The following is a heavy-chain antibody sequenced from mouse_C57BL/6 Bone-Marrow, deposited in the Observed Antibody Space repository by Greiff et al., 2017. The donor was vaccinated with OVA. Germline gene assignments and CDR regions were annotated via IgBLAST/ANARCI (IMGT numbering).Heavy chain of an antibody. CDR1: GYSFTGYY. J-gene: IGHJ2*01. D-gene: IGHD4-1*01. Sequence: VQLKQSGPELVKPGASVKISCKASGYSFTGYYMNWVKQSPEKSLEWIGEINPSTGGTTYNQKFKAKATLTVDKSSSTAYMQLKSLTSEDSAVYYCAREVGRYWGQGTTLTVSS. CDR2: INPSTGGT. V-gene: IGHV1-42*01. CDR3: AREVGRY.